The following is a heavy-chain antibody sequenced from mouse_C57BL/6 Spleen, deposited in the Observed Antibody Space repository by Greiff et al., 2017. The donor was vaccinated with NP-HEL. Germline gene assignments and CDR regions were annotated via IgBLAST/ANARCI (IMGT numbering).Heavy chain of an antibody. CDR1: GFTFSSYA. Sequence: EVKLVESGEGLVKPGGSLKLSCAASGFTFSSYAMSWVRQTPVKRLEWVAYISSGGDYIYYADTVKGRFTISRDNARNTLYLQMSSLKSEDTAMDYCTRDDGGLRYFDYWGQGTTLTVSS. D-gene: IGHD2-4*01. CDR2: ISSGGDYI. V-gene: IGHV5-9-1*02. CDR3: TRDDGGLRYFDY. J-gene: IGHJ2*01.